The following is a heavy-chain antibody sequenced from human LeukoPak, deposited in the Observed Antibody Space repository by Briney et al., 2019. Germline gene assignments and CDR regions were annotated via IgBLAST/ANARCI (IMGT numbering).Heavy chain of an antibody. CDR3: ARARLLDFYYYYMDV. Sequence: PGGSLRLSCAASGFTSSSYSMNWVRQAPGKGLEWVSGINWNGDSTDYADSLKGRFTISRDNAKNSLYLQMNSLTAEDTALYYCARARLLDFYYYYMDVWGKGTTVTVSS. CDR2: INWNGDST. V-gene: IGHV3-20*04. CDR1: GFTSSSYS. D-gene: IGHD3-3*01. J-gene: IGHJ6*03.